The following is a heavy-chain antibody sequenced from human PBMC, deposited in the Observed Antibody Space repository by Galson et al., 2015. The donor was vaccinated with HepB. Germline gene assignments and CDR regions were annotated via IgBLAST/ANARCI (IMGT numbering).Heavy chain of an antibody. J-gene: IGHJ6*03. CDR3: AKDSTTVTHYYYYYYMDV. CDR2: ISSSSSYI. Sequence: SLRLSCAASGFTFSSYSMNWVRQAPGKGLEWVSSISSSSSYIYYADSVKGRITITRDNAKNSLYMKMNSLRAEDEAVYYCAKDSTTVTHYYYYYYMDVWGKGTTVTVSS. CDR1: GFTFSSYS. D-gene: IGHD4-11*01. V-gene: IGHV3-21*01.